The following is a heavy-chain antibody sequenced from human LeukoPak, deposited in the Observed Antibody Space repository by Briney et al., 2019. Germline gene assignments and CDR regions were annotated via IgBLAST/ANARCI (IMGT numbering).Heavy chain of an antibody. CDR3: ARDCSSNSPTIACYGQFDY. J-gene: IGHJ4*02. D-gene: IGHD2-2*01. V-gene: IGHV1-18*01. CDR1: GYTFTSYG. CDR2: ISAYNGNT. Sequence: GASVKVSCKASGYTFTSYGISWVRQAPGQGLEWMGWISAYNGNTNYAQKLQGRVTMTTDTSTSTPYMELRSLRSDDTAVYYCARDCSSNSPTIACYGQFDYWGQGTLVTVSS.